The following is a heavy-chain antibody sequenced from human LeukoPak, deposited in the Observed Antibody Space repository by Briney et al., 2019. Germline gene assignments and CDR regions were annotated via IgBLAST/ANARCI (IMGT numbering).Heavy chain of an antibody. J-gene: IGHJ5*02. CDR1: GDSINNYY. Sequence: PSETLSLTCTVSGDSINNYYWSWIRQPPGKGLEWIGYIYYSGSTYYNPSLKSRVTISVDTSKNQFSLRLTSVTAADTAVYYCARNHYGDYENWFDPWGQGTLVTVSS. D-gene: IGHD4-17*01. V-gene: IGHV4-59*06. CDR3: ARNHYGDYENWFDP. CDR2: IYYSGST.